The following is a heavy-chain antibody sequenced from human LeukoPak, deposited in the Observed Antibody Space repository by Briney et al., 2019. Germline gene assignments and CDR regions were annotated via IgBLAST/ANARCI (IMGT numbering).Heavy chain of an antibody. V-gene: IGHV3-7*01. CDR3: ARDGGLGSSSWYIPNWYFDL. CDR2: IKQGGSEK. J-gene: IGHJ2*01. CDR1: GFTFSDYY. D-gene: IGHD6-13*01. Sequence: GGSLRLSCAASGFTFSDYYMSWIRQAPGKGLEWVANIKQGGSEKFYVDSVKGRFTISRDNAKNSLYLQMNSLRAEDTAVYYCARDGGLGSSSWYIPNWYFDLWGRGTLVTVSS.